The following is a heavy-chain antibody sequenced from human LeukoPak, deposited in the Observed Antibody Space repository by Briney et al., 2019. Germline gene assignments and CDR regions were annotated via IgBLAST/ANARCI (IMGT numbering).Heavy chain of an antibody. D-gene: IGHD3-16*01. CDR1: RFTFSSYE. J-gene: IGHJ3*02. CDR3: ARVFAGGDAFDI. V-gene: IGHV3-48*03. Sequence: PGGSLRLSCAASRFTFSSYEMNWVRQAPGKGLEWVSYISSSGSTIYYADSVKGRFTISRDNAKNSLYLQMNSLRAEDTAVYYCARVFAGGDAFDIWGQGTMVTVSS. CDR2: ISSSGSTI.